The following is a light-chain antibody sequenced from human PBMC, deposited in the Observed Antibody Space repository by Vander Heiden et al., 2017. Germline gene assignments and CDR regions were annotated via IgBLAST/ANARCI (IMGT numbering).Light chain of an antibody. Sequence: EIVSTQPAGTLSLSPGDRATLSCRASQSVSSSYLVWYQQKPGQAPRLLIYGASTRATGIPDRFSGSGSGTDFTLTISRLEPEDFAVYYCQQYGSSSYSFGQGTKLEIK. J-gene: IGKJ2*03. V-gene: IGKV3-20*01. CDR2: GAS. CDR1: QSVSSSY. CDR3: QQYGSSSYS.